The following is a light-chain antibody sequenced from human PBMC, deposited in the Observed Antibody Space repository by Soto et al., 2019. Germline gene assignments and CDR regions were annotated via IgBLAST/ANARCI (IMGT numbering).Light chain of an antibody. V-gene: IGKV3-20*01. J-gene: IGKJ3*01. CDR3: QQYGTPRFT. CDR2: GAS. Sequence: IVLTQSPGTLSLSPGERATLSCGASQSVTNNFLAWYQQKPGQAPRLLIYGASSRATGVPYRFSGSGSGTDFSLTISRLEPGDFAAYYCQQYGTPRFTFGSGTKVDMK. CDR1: QSVTNNF.